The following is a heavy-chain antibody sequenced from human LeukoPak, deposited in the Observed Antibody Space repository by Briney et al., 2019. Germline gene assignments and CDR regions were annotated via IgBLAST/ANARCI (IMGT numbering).Heavy chain of an antibody. CDR1: GYTFTSYD. V-gene: IGHV1-8*01. Sequence: ASVKVSCKASGYTFTSYDINWVRQATGQGLEWMGWMNPNGGNTGCAQKFQGRVTMTRNTSISTAYMELSSLRSEDTAVYYCARGSKGGSSGWYLNPFDYWGQGTLVTVSS. CDR2: MNPNGGNT. CDR3: ARGSKGGSSGWYLNPFDY. D-gene: IGHD6-19*01. J-gene: IGHJ4*02.